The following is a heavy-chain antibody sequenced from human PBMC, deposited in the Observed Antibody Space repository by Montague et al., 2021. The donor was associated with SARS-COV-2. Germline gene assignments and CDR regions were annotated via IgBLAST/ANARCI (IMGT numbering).Heavy chain of an antibody. Sequence: SETLSLTCAVYGGSFSAYYWNWIRQPPGKGLEWIGDINHSGRTYXNPSLKSRVTISVDTSKNQFSLKLSSVTAADTAVYYCARVGRQQLVRLSGMDVWGQGTTVTVSS. V-gene: IGHV4-34*01. CDR1: GGSFSAYY. J-gene: IGHJ6*02. CDR2: INHSGRT. CDR3: ARVGRQQLVRLSGMDV. D-gene: IGHD6-13*01.